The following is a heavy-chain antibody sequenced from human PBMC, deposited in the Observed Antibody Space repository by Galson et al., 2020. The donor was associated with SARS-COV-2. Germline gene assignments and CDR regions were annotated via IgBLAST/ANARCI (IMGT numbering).Heavy chain of an antibody. CDR1: GYSFSSYG. Sequence: DSVKVSCKASGYSFSSYGISWVRQAPGQGLEWVAWISAYNGDTNYAQKLQGRVTLTTDTSTSTAYMELRSLRSDDTAVYYCARDVEYSANHYYYYMDVWGQGTTVTVSS. CDR2: ISAYNGDT. V-gene: IGHV1-18*04. D-gene: IGHD5-12*01. CDR3: ARDVEYSANHYYYYMDV. J-gene: IGHJ6*02.